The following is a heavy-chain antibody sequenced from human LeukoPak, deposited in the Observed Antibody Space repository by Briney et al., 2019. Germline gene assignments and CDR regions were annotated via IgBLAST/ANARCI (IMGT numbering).Heavy chain of an antibody. Sequence: GESLKISCQASGYDFASHWLGWVRQMPGKGLEYVAIIYLSDSDARYNPSFRGHVTISADKSTNTAYLQWSSLKASDTAMYYCATGWGPYYFDYWGQGTLVTVSS. J-gene: IGHJ4*02. CDR2: IYLSDSDA. CDR3: ATGWGPYYFDY. D-gene: IGHD2-15*01. V-gene: IGHV5-51*01. CDR1: GYDFASHW.